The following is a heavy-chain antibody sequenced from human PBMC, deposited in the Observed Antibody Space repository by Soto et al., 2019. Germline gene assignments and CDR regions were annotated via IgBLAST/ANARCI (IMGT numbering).Heavy chain of an antibody. CDR3: ARQQWLDLSNWFDP. V-gene: IGHV4-59*08. J-gene: IGHJ5*02. D-gene: IGHD6-19*01. CDR2: IYYSGST. CDR1: GGSISSYY. Sequence: SETLSLTCTVSGGSISSYYWSCIRQPHGKGLEWIGYIYYSGSTNYNPSLKSRVTISVDTSKNQFSLKLSSVTAADTAVYYCARQQWLDLSNWFDPWGQGTLVTVS.